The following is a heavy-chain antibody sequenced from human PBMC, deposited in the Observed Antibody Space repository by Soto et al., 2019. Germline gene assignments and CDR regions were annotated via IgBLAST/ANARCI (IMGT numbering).Heavy chain of an antibody. CDR3: ATDTYCPAACYRGHGN. Sequence: PGGSLRLSCAASGFRLSDYSRNWIRQAPGKGLEWVASISSSSSFIHYAESMKGRFTISRDNAKNSLYLQMNSPSAEDTAIYYCATDTYCPAACYRGHGNWGQGTLVTVSS. CDR1: GFRLSDYS. D-gene: IGHD2-8*02. CDR2: ISSSSSFI. J-gene: IGHJ4*02. V-gene: IGHV3-21*01.